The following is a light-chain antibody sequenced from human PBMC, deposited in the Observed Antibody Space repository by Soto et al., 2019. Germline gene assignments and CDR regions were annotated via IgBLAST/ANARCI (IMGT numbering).Light chain of an antibody. CDR2: DAS. Sequence: DIQMTQSPSTLSGSVGDRVTITCRASQSISNWLAWYQQKPGKAPKLLIYDASNLETGVPSRFSGSGSGTDFNLTISSLQPEDIATYSCQQYDSLPRTFGQGTKVDIK. CDR1: QSISNW. CDR3: QQYDSLPRT. J-gene: IGKJ1*01. V-gene: IGKV1-33*01.